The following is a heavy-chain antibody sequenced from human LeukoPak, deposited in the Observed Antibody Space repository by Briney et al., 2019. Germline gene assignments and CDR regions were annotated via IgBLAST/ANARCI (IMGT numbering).Heavy chain of an antibody. V-gene: IGHV3-30*18. J-gene: IGHJ3*02. CDR1: GFTFSSYV. D-gene: IGHD1-1*01. CDR2: ISYDGSRK. Sequence: PGGSLRLSCAASGFTFSSYVMNWVRQAPGKGLEWVAVISYDGSRKHYGDSVRGRFSISRDNSESTLFLQMNSLTTDDTSVYFCAKYAYNWNAPDGFDMWGQGTMVIVSS. CDR3: AKYAYNWNAPDGFDM.